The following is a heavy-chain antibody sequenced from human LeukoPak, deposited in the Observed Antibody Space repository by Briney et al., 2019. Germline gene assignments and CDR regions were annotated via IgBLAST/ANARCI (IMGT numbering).Heavy chain of an antibody. Sequence: SETLSLTCAVYGGSFSTYYWNWIRQPPGKGLEWIGEINHSGSTNYNPSLKSRVTISVDTSKNQFSLKLSSVTAADTAVYYCARGGTYYDSSAYYYSPFDYWGQGTLVTVS. CDR3: ARGGTYYDSSAYYYSPFDY. D-gene: IGHD3-22*01. CDR2: INHSGST. J-gene: IGHJ4*02. V-gene: IGHV4-34*01. CDR1: GGSFSTYY.